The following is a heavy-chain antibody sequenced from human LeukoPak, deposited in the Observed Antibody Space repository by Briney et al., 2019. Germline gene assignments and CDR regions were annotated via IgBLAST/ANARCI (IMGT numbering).Heavy chain of an antibody. V-gene: IGHV3-21*01. CDR1: GFTFSSYS. D-gene: IGHD1-26*01. CDR2: IGSSSSYI. Sequence: PGGSLRLSCAASGFTFSSYSMNWVRQALGKGLEWVSSIGSSSSYIYYADSVKGRFTISRDNAKNSLYLQMNSLRAEDTAVYYCARDLVVAATTDGDYWGKGTRVTVPS. J-gene: IGHJ4*02. CDR3: ARDLVVAATTDGDY.